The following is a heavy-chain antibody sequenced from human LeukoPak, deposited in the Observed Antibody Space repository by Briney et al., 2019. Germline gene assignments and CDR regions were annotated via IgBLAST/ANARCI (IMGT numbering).Heavy chain of an antibody. CDR1: GGTFSSYA. D-gene: IGHD3-22*01. V-gene: IGHV1-69*05. J-gene: IGHJ4*02. CDR3: ARAGDYYDSSGYYY. Sequence: ASVKVSCKASGGTFSSYAISWVRQAPGQGLEWMGGIFPIFGTANYAQKFQGRVTITTDESTSTAYMELSSLRSEDTAVYYCARAGDYYDSSGYYYWGQGTLVTVSS. CDR2: IFPIFGTA.